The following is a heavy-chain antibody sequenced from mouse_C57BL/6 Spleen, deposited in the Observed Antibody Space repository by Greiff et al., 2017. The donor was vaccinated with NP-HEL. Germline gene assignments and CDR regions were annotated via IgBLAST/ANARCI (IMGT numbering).Heavy chain of an antibody. CDR3: AIYYCSSYVLPGFAY. Sequence: QVQLQQPGAELVKPGASVKMSCKASGYTFTSYWITWVKQRPGQGLEWIGDIYPGSGSTNYNEKFKSKATLTVDTSSSTAYMQLSSLTSADSAVYYCAIYYCSSYVLPGFAYWGQGTLVTVSA. V-gene: IGHV1-55*01. CDR2: IYPGSGST. D-gene: IGHD1-1*01. CDR1: GYTFTSYW. J-gene: IGHJ3*01.